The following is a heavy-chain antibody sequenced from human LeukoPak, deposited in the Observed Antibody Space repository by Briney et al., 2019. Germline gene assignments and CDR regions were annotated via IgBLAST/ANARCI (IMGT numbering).Heavy chain of an antibody. J-gene: IGHJ4*02. V-gene: IGHV1-18*01. CDR1: GYSFSTYD. Sequence: GASVKVSCKASGYSFSTYDISWVRQAPGQGLEWMGWISPYNGNTNYAQKFQGRVTLTTDTSTSTAYMELRSLRSDDTAVYYCARDWFSSGFPYYWGQGTLVTVSS. CDR2: ISPYNGNT. D-gene: IGHD3-22*01. CDR3: ARDWFSSGFPYY.